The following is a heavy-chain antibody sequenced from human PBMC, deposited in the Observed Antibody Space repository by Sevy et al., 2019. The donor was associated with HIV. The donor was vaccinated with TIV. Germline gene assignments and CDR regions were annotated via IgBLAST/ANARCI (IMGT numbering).Heavy chain of an antibody. V-gene: IGHV3-33*01. D-gene: IGHD1-7*01. CDR3: AREERSGTTTSFDY. CDR2: IWPDGSNK. CDR1: GFTFSDYG. J-gene: IGHJ4*02. Sequence: GGSLRLSCAASGFTFSDYGMHWVRQAPGKGLEWVAVIWPDGSNKYYGYSVKGRFTISRDSSKNTLFLQMNSLRVDDTAVYYCAREERSGTTTSFDYWGQGTLVTVSS.